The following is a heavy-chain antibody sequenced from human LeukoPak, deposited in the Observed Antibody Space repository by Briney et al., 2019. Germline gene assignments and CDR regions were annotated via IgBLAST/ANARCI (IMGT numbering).Heavy chain of an antibody. CDR1: GYTFTGYY. Sequence: ASVNVSCKASGYTFTGYYMHWVRQAPGQGLEWMGWINPNSGGTNYAQKFQGRVTMTRDTSISTAYMELSRLRSDDTAVYYCARDRTTTLYAFDIWGQGTMVTVSS. D-gene: IGHD4-17*01. CDR3: ARDRTTTLYAFDI. V-gene: IGHV1-2*02. CDR2: INPNSGGT. J-gene: IGHJ3*02.